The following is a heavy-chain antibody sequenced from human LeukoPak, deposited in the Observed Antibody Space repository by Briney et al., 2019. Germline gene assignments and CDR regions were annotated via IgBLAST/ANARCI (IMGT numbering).Heavy chain of an antibody. CDR2: ISYDERNK. D-gene: IGHD2-15*01. Sequence: GGSLRLSCTASGFIFSNYGMHWVRQAPGKGLEWVAVISYDERNKYYADSVKGRFTISRDNSKNTLYLQMSSLRAADTAVYYCARDGGVSLGMDVWGQGTTVTVSS. V-gene: IGHV3-30*03. CDR1: GFIFSNYG. CDR3: ARDGGVSLGMDV. J-gene: IGHJ6*02.